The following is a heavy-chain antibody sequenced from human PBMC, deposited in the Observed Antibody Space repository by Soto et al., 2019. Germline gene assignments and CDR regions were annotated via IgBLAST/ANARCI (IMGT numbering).Heavy chain of an antibody. V-gene: IGHV1-69*01. Sequence: QVQLVQSGAEVKKPGSSVKVSCKTSGVSFNNNGIGWVRQAPGHGLVWMGGVSPPFRTSNYARKFQGRMSITADASTGTVNMELSSLTSEDTAQYYCARVLYYGSGSYSPYGMDVWGQGTTVTVSS. D-gene: IGHD3-10*01. CDR2: VSPPFRTS. J-gene: IGHJ6*02. CDR3: ARVLYYGSGSYSPYGMDV. CDR1: GVSFNNNG.